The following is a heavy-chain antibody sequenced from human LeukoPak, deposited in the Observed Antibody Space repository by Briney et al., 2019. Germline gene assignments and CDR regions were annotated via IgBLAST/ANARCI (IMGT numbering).Heavy chain of an antibody. D-gene: IGHD3-10*01. V-gene: IGHV3-21*01. CDR2: ISSSSSYI. Sequence: GGSLRLSCATSGFTFSSYELDWVRQAPGKGLEWVSSISSSSSYIYCADSVKGRFTISRDNAKNSLYLQMNSLRAEDTAVYYCARDSLYYYGSGSYTYWGQGTLVTVSS. CDR1: GFTFSSYE. CDR3: ARDSLYYYGSGSYTY. J-gene: IGHJ4*02.